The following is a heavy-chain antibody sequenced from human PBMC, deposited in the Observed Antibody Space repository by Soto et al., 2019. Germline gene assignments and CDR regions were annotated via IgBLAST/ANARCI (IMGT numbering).Heavy chain of an antibody. CDR1: GLSLSNGRLG. CDR3: ALITDCRRIDCYLASFDP. V-gene: IGHV2-26*01. CDR2: IFSNDEN. D-gene: IGHD2-21*02. J-gene: IGHJ5*02. Sequence: SGPTLVNPTGTPTLTCTGAGLSLSNGRLGVSWIRQPPGKALEWLAHIFSNDENSYTTYLNSRLTLSNDTSRSPVVITKPNMNTVDSATYYCALITDCRRIDCYLASFDPWGQGTLVTVSS.